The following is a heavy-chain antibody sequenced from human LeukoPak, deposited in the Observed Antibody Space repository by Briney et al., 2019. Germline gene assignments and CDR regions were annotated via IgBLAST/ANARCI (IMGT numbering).Heavy chain of an antibody. J-gene: IGHJ5*02. CDR2: IYHSGST. D-gene: IGHD2-2*01. CDR1: GYSISSGYY. Sequence: SETLSLTCAVSGYSISSGYYWGWIRQPPGKGLEWIGSIYHSGSTYYNPSLKSRVTISVDTSKNQFSLRLSSVTAADTAVYYCARSPGVVVRLDWFDPWGQGTLVTVSS. V-gene: IGHV4-38-2*01. CDR3: ARSPGVVVRLDWFDP.